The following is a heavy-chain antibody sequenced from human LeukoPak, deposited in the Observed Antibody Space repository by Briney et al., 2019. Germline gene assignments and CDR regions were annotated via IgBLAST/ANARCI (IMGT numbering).Heavy chain of an antibody. CDR1: GGTFSSYA. V-gene: IGHV1-69*05. J-gene: IGHJ6*03. Sequence: GASVKVSCKASGGTFSSYAVSWVRQAPGQGLEWMGGIIPIFGTANYAQKFQGRVTITTDESTSTAYMELSSLRSEDTAVYYCARSNTAAAGLAYYYYYMDVWGKGTTVTVSS. CDR2: IIPIFGTA. CDR3: ARSNTAAAGLAYYYYYMDV. D-gene: IGHD6-13*01.